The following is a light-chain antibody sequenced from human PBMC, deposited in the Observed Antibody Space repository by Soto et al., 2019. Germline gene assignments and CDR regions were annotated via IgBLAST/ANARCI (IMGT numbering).Light chain of an antibody. CDR2: AAS. V-gene: IGKV1-8*01. J-gene: IGKJ1*01. CDR3: QQYYSYPRT. CDR1: QGISSY. Sequence: AIRMTQSPSSLSASTGDRVTITCRASQGISSYLAWYQQKPGKAPKLLIYAASTLQSGVPSRFSGSGSGTDFTLTISCLQSDDFATYYCQQYYSYPRTFGQGTKVDI.